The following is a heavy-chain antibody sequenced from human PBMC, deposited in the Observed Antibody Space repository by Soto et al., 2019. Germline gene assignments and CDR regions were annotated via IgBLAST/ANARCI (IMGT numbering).Heavy chain of an antibody. CDR1: GFTFSSYA. CDR2: ISYDGSNK. Sequence: PGGSLRLSCAASGFTFSSYAMHWVRQAPGKGLAWVAVISYDGSNKYYADSVKGRFTISRDNSKNTLYLQMNSLRAEDTAVYYCARGRRSTIFGVVIVGMDVWGQGTTVTVSS. J-gene: IGHJ6*02. CDR3: ARGRRSTIFGVVIVGMDV. D-gene: IGHD3-3*01. V-gene: IGHV3-30-3*01.